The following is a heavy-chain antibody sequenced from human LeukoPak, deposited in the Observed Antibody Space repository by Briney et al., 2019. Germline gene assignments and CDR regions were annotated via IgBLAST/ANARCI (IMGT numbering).Heavy chain of an antibody. CDR2: FGTRSTSI. D-gene: IGHD3-3*02. J-gene: IGHJ4*02. CDR1: GFTFSDYH. Sequence: GGSLRLSCAASGFTFSDYHMSWIRQAPGKGLEWVSSFGTRSTSIYHAGSVKGRFAISRDNAKNSLYLQMNSLRAEDTALYYCAREISEGFDFWGQGTLVTVSS. V-gene: IGHV3-11*04. CDR3: AREISEGFDF.